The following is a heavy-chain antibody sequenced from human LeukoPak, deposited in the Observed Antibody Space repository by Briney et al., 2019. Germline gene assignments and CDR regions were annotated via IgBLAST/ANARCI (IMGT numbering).Heavy chain of an antibody. J-gene: IGHJ6*03. CDR2: ISVVGRST. Sequence: PPGGSLRLSCAASGFTFSSYGMNWVRQAPGKGLEWVSTISVVGRSTYYADSVKGRFTISRDNSKNTLHLQMNSLRADDTAIYYCAKVGQAARITGTTSRYYYYYMDVWGKGTTVTISS. V-gene: IGHV3-23*01. CDR1: GFTFSSYG. CDR3: AKVGQAARITGTTSRYYYYYMDV. D-gene: IGHD1-20*01.